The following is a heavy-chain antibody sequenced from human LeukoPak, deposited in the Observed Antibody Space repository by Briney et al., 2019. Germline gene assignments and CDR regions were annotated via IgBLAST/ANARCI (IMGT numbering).Heavy chain of an antibody. J-gene: IGHJ4*02. CDR2: ISSSGSTI. V-gene: IGHV3-11*01. Sequence: GGSLRLSCAASGFTFSDYYMSWIRQAPGKGLEWVSYISSSGSTIYYADSVKGRFTISRDNAKNSLYLQMNSLRAEDTAVYYCARDRRVWGSYAHQSDDRNDYWGQGTLVTVSS. CDR3: ARDRRVWGSYAHQSDDRNDY. D-gene: IGHD3-16*01. CDR1: GFTFSDYY.